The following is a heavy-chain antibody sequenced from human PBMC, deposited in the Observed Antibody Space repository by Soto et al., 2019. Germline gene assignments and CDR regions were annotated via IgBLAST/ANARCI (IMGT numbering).Heavy chain of an antibody. Sequence: PGESLKISCKGSGYSFTSYWIGWVRQMPGKGLEWMGIIYPGDSDTRYSPSFQGQVTISADKSISTAYLQWSSLKASDTAMYYCARLGYFSSTSCYANYYYYYYYMDVWGKGTTVTVSS. J-gene: IGHJ6*03. D-gene: IGHD2-2*01. CDR3: ARLGYFSSTSCYANYYYYYYYMDV. CDR2: IYPGDSDT. V-gene: IGHV5-51*01. CDR1: GYSFTSYW.